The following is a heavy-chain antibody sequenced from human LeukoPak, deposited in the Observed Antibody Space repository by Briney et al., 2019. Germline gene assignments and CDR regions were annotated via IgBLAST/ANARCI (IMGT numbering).Heavy chain of an antibody. J-gene: IGHJ4*02. CDR3: ARGVRGDGYPFDY. Sequence: SETLSLTCTVSGGSISSGGYYWNWIRQHPGKGLEWIGYIYYSGSTYYNPSLKSRVTISVETSKNQFSLKLSSVTAADTAVYYCARGVRGDGYPFDYWGQGTLVTVSS. CDR1: GGSISSGGYY. CDR2: IYYSGST. V-gene: IGHV4-31*03. D-gene: IGHD5-24*01.